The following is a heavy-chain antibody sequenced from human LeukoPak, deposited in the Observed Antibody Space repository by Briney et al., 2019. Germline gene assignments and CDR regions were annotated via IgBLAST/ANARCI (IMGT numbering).Heavy chain of an antibody. Sequence: GGSLRLSCAASGFTFSSYSVNWGRQAPGKGLEWGAAISYDGSNKYYADSVKGRFTISRDNSKNTLYLQMNSLRAEDTAVYYCAKGTTLTKQCLVDAFDIWGQGTMVTASS. CDR2: ISYDGSNK. CDR3: AKGTTLTKQCLVDAFDI. CDR1: GFTFSSYS. D-gene: IGHD6-19*01. V-gene: IGHV3-30*18. J-gene: IGHJ3*02.